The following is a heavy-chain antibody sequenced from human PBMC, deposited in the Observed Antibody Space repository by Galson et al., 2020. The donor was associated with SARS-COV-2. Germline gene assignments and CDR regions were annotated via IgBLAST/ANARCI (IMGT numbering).Heavy chain of an antibody. CDR1: GYTFTGYY. CDR3: ARDKIVVVVAATFCGMDV. V-gene: IGHV1-2*02. Sequence: ASVKVSCKASGYTFTGYYMHWVRQAPGQGLEWMGWINPNSGGTNYAQKFQGRVTMTRDTSISTAYMELSRLRSDDTAVYYCARDKIVVVVAATFCGMDVWGQGTTVTVSS. J-gene: IGHJ6*02. CDR2: INPNSGGT. D-gene: IGHD2-15*01.